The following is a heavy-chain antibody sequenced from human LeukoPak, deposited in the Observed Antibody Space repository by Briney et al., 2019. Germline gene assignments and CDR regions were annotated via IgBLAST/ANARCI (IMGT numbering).Heavy chain of an antibody. CDR3: ARNFGSTEAFDI. V-gene: IGHV5-10-1*01. D-gene: IGHD6-13*01. J-gene: IGHJ3*02. Sequence: GESLRISCKGSGYSFTSYWISWVRQMPGKGLEWIGRIDPSDSYTNYSPSFQGHVTISADKSISTAYLQWSSLKASDTAMYYRARNFGSTEAFDIWGQGTRVTVSS. CDR2: IDPSDSYT. CDR1: GYSFTSYW.